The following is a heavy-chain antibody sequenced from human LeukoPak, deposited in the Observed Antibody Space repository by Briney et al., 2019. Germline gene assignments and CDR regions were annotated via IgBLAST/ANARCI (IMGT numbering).Heavy chain of an antibody. Sequence: SETLSLTCTVSGGSISTFYWTWIRQSPGKGLEWIGNIYYSGRANYNPSLKGRVTISLDTSKQQFSLKLSSVTAADTAVYYCARHTHCTNGVCLDYWGQGTLVTVSS. CDR3: ARHTHCTNGVCLDY. J-gene: IGHJ4*02. CDR2: IYYSGRA. CDR1: GGSISTFY. D-gene: IGHD2-8*01. V-gene: IGHV4-59*08.